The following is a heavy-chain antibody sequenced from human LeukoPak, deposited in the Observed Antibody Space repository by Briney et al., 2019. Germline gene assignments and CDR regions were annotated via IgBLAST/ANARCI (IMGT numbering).Heavy chain of an antibody. CDR1: GFTVGKCW. Sequence: PGGSLRLSCAASGFTVGKCWMSWVRQAPGKGLEWVANMKPDGSEKNYVDSVKGRFTISRDNAKNSLYLQMNSLRAEDTAVYYCARSFDYVWGRDWGQGSLVTVSS. J-gene: IGHJ4*02. CDR3: ARSFDYVWGRD. CDR2: MKPDGSEK. V-gene: IGHV3-7*01. D-gene: IGHD3-16*01.